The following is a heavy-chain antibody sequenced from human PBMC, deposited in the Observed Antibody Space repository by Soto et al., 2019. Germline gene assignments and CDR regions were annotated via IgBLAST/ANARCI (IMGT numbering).Heavy chain of an antibody. CDR1: GYTLTELS. CDR3: ATTGGVLRFLEWSPPNYYYYGMDV. V-gene: IGHV1-24*01. Sequence: ASVKVSCKVSGYTLTELSMHWVRQAPGKGLEWMGGFDPEDGETIYAQKFQGRVTMTEDTSTDTAYMELSSLRSEDTAVYYCATTGGVLRFLEWSPPNYYYYGMDVWGQGTTVTVSS. J-gene: IGHJ6*02. CDR2: FDPEDGET. D-gene: IGHD3-3*01.